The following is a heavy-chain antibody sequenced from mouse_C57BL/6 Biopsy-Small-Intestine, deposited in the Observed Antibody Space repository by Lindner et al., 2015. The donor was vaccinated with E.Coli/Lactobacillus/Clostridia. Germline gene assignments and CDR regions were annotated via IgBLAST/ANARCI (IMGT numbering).Heavy chain of an antibody. CDR3: ARNGNYFDY. Sequence: FKGKATLTVDQSSSTAYMQLHSLTSEDSAVYYCARNGNYFDYWGQGTTLTVSS. D-gene: IGHD2-1*01. V-gene: IGHV1-39*01. J-gene: IGHJ2*01.